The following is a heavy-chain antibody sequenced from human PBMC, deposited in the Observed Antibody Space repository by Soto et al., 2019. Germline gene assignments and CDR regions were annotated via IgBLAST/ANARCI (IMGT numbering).Heavy chain of an antibody. CDR2: IYPGDHAP. J-gene: IGHJ4*02. D-gene: IGHD2-21*01. CDR3: ARCPRSSPYCVY. V-gene: IGHV5-51*01. CDR1: GYTFSNFW. Sequence: GASLKISCQCSGYTFSNFWICWLRQLPGQGLEWMGIIYPGDHAPSYSPSFLGKVTISAETSINTAYLQWSSLEASDSAFYCCARCPRSSPYCVYWGQGALVTVSS.